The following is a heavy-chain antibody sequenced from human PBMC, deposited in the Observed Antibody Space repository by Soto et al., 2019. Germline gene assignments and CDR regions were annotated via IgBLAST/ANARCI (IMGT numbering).Heavy chain of an antibody. V-gene: IGHV1-46*01. CDR2: INPSGGST. Sequence: ASVKVSCKASGYTFTSYYMHWVRQAPGQGLEWMGIINPSGGSTSYAQKFQGRVTMTRDTSTSTVYMELSSLRSEDTAVYYCARSRSGYYGSGTLTYYYGMDVWGQGTTVTVSS. CDR1: GYTFTSYY. J-gene: IGHJ6*02. CDR3: ARSRSGYYGSGTLTYYYGMDV. D-gene: IGHD3-10*01.